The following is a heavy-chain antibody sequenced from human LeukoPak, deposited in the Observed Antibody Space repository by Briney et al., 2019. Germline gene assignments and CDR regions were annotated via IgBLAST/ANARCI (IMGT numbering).Heavy chain of an antibody. D-gene: IGHD1-14*01. V-gene: IGHV3-43*02. CDR2: ISGGGGTT. CDR3: AKGSGSPHNFDY. J-gene: IGHJ4*02. CDR1: GFIFDAHA. Sequence: GGSLRLSCAASGFIFDAHAMNWVRHAPGKPLEWVSLISGGGGTTHYADSVKGRFTISRDNSRNSLYLQMKSLTTEDTALYYCAKGSGSPHNFDYWGRGTLGTVSA.